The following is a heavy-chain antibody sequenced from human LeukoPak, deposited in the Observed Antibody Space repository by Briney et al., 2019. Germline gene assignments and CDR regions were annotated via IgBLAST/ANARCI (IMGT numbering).Heavy chain of an antibody. CDR1: RFNFIDYN. CDR2: ISSRGTT. Sequence: AGGSLRLSCAGSRFNFIDYNMNWVRQAPGKGLEWISYISSRGTTYYADSVKGRFTISRDSARNSLYLQGDSLTAADTAVYYCTRGVPATISGWYFDLWGRGTLVTVSS. CDR3: TRGVPATISGWYFDL. V-gene: IGHV3-69-1*01. D-gene: IGHD3-9*01. J-gene: IGHJ2*01.